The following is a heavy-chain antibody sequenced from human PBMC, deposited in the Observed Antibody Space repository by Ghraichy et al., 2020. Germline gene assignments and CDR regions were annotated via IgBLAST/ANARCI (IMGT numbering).Heavy chain of an antibody. CDR3: ARGRWTMWRTYYFDY. V-gene: IGHV4-34*01. Sequence: SETLSLTCAGYGGPFSGYYWTWIRQPPGKGLEWIGEINYSGSTNYNPSLKSRVTISVDTSKNQFSLKLSSVTAADTAVYYCARGRWTMWRTYYFDYWGQGTLVTVSS. CDR2: INYSGST. J-gene: IGHJ4*02. D-gene: IGHD3-10*02. CDR1: GGPFSGYY.